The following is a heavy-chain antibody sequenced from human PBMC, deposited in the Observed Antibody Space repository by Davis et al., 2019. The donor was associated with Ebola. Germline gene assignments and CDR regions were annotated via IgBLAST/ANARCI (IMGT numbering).Heavy chain of an antibody. J-gene: IGHJ5*02. CDR3: VRGVVAATYSWFDP. CDR2: ISSSSSYI. D-gene: IGHD2-15*01. V-gene: IGHV3-21*01. Sequence: GESLKISCAASGFTFSSYSMNWVRQAPGKGLEWVSSISSSSSYIYYADSVKGRFTISRDNSKNTLYLQMNSLRAEDTAVYYCVRGVVAATYSWFDPWGQGTLATVSS. CDR1: GFTFSSYS.